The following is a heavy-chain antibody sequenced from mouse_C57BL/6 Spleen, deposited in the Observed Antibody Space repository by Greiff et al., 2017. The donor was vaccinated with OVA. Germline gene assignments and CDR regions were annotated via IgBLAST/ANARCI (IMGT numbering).Heavy chain of an antibody. CDR3: ARRGSNGDFDV. CDR1: GFTFSDYY. J-gene: IGHJ1*03. Sequence: DVMLVESGGGLVQPGGSLKLSCAASGFTFSDYYMYWVRQTPEKRLEWVAYISNGGGSTYYPDTVKGRFTISRDNAKNTLYLQMSRLKSEDTAMYYCARRGSNGDFDVWGTGTTVTVSS. CDR2: ISNGGGST. V-gene: IGHV5-12*01. D-gene: IGHD2-5*01.